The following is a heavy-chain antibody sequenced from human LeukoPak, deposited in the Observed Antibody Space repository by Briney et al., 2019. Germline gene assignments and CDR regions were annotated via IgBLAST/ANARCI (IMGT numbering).Heavy chain of an antibody. V-gene: IGHV4-59*07. D-gene: IGHD1-14*01. Sequence: PSDTLSLTCTVTGGSMRKSHWNWIRQPPEKGLEWVGYIYSSGSPNYNPPLKSRVTISLDTSRTQSSLELTSATAADTAVYYCARGRTYLDYFDYWGQGTVVTVSS. J-gene: IGHJ4*02. CDR2: IYSSGSP. CDR1: GGSMRKSH. CDR3: ARGRTYLDYFDY.